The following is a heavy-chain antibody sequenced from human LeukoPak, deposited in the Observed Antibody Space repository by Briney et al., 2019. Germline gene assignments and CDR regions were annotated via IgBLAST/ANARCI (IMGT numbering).Heavy chain of an antibody. J-gene: IGHJ1*01. Sequence: SGTLSLTCTVSGGSISSSSYYRGWIRQPPGKGLEWIGSIYYSGSTYYNPSLKSRVTISVDTSKNQFSLKLSSVTAADTAVYYCARGGAARLHFQNWGQGTLVTVSS. D-gene: IGHD6-6*01. V-gene: IGHV4-39*01. CDR1: GGSISSSSYY. CDR3: ARGGAARLHFQN. CDR2: IYYSGST.